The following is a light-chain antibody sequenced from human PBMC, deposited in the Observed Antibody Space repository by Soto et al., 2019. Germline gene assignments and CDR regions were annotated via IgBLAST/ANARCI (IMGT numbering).Light chain of an antibody. CDR2: DVS. CDR1: NSDVGGNKY. Sequence: ALLITGTRTNSDVGGNKYVSWYQHYPGKAPKLMICDVSNRPSGVSNRFSGSRSGNTASLTFFGLQAEKGAAYSCSAFPGTRYAFGRGTTV. CDR3: SAFPGTRYA. J-gene: IGLJ1*01. V-gene: IGLV2-14*03.